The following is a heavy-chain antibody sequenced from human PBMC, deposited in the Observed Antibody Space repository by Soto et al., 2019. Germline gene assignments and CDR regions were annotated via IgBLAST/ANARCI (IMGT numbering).Heavy chain of an antibody. CDR2: ISSSSSTI. CDR3: ARDPILRFLETYGMDV. J-gene: IGHJ6*02. D-gene: IGHD3-3*01. V-gene: IGHV3-48*02. Sequence: LRLSCAASGFTFSSYSMNWVRQAPGKGLEWVSYISSSSSTIYYADSVKGRFTISRDNAKNSLYLQMNSLRDEDTAVYYCARDPILRFLETYGMDVWGQGTTVTVSS. CDR1: GFTFSSYS.